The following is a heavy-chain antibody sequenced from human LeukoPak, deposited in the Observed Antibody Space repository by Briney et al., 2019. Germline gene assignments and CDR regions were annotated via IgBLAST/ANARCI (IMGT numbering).Heavy chain of an antibody. CDR1: GYSISGGYY. CDR2: IYHGGST. V-gene: IGHV4-38-2*01. J-gene: IGHJ4*02. CDR3: ARTRFKTGYPYDSSGYFLDY. Sequence: SETLSLTCAVSGYSISGGYYWGWVRQPPGKGLEWVGSIYHGGSTYYNPSLKSRVTISVDASKNQFSLSLSSVTAADTAVYYCARTRFKTGYPYDSSGYFLDYWGQGTLVTVSS. D-gene: IGHD3-22*01.